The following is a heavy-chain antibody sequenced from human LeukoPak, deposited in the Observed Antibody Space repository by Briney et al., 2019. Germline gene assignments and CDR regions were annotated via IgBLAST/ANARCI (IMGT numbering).Heavy chain of an antibody. D-gene: IGHD6-19*01. CDR2: INPDSGGT. Sequence: ASVKVSCKASGYTFIDHYMHWVRQAPGQGLEWMGWINPDSGGTNYAQKFQGRVTMTRDTSISTAYMDLSSLRSDDTAVYYCARDHDGSGWFALYWGQGTLVTVSS. V-gene: IGHV1-2*02. J-gene: IGHJ4*02. CDR3: ARDHDGSGWFALY. CDR1: GYTFIDHY.